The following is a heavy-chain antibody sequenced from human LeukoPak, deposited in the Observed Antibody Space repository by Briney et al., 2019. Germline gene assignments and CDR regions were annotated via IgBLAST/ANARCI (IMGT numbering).Heavy chain of an antibody. D-gene: IGHD5-24*01. V-gene: IGHV3-7*04. CDR1: GFPYSSYW. CDR2: IKQDGSKK. Sequence: GGSLRLSCVASGFPYSSYWMTWVRQAPGKGLEWVANIKQDGSKKSCVDSVKGRFTISRDNAKNSLYLQMNSLRAEDTAIYYCTRVGYIDEGIDYWGQGTLVTVSS. J-gene: IGHJ4*02. CDR3: TRVGYIDEGIDY.